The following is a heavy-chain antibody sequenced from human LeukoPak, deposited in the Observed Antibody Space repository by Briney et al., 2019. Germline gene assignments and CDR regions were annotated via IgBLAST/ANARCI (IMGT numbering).Heavy chain of an antibody. V-gene: IGHV1-18*04. CDR3: ASGNSSGWYSGFCFDY. J-gene: IGHJ4*02. CDR2: ISAYNGNT. CDR1: GYTFTSYG. D-gene: IGHD6-19*01. Sequence: ASVKVSCKASGYTFTSYGISWVRQAPGQGREWMGWISAYNGNTNYPQKLQGRVTMTTDTSTSTAYMELRSLRSDDTAVYYCASGNSSGWYSGFCFDYWGQGTLVTVSS.